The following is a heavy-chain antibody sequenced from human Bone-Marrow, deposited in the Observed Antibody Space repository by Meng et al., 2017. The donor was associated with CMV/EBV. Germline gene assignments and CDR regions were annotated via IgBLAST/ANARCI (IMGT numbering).Heavy chain of an antibody. CDR3: ARDGSGDFWSGYYIGRASYYYYGMDV. Sequence: ASVKVSCKASGYTFTSYYMHWVRQAPGQGLEWMGIINPSGGSTSYAQKFQGRVTMTRDTSTSTVYMELSSLRSEDTAVYYCARDGSGDFWSGYYIGRASYYYYGMDVWGQGTTVTVSS. J-gene: IGHJ6*02. CDR2: INPSGGST. V-gene: IGHV1-46*01. CDR1: GYTFTSYY. D-gene: IGHD3-3*01.